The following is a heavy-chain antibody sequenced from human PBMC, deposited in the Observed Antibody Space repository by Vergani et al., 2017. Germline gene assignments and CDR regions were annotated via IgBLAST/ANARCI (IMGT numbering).Heavy chain of an antibody. Sequence: EVQLVQSGAEVKKPGESLKISCKGSGYSFTSYWIGWVRQMPGKGLEWMGIIYPGDSDTRYSPSFQGQVTISADKSISTAYLQWSSLKASDTAMYYCARRGYCSSTSCSKGGVDDWGQGTLVTVSS. CDR1: GYSFTSYW. CDR2: IYPGDSDT. CDR3: ARRGYCSSTSCSKGGVDD. D-gene: IGHD2-2*01. J-gene: IGHJ4*02. V-gene: IGHV5-51*01.